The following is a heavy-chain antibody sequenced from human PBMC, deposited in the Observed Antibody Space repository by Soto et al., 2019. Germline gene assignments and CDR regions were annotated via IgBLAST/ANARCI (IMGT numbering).Heavy chain of an antibody. Sequence: GGSLRLSCAASEFSLSDYWMHWVRQAPGKGLMWVSRINTDVRTASYADSVKGRFTISRDNAKNTLYLQLNSLRAEDTAVYYCSRQTYKSFYFDYWGQGILVTVSS. J-gene: IGHJ4*02. V-gene: IGHV3-74*01. CDR3: SRQTYKSFYFDY. CDR1: EFSLSDYW. CDR2: INTDVRTA. D-gene: IGHD1-1*01.